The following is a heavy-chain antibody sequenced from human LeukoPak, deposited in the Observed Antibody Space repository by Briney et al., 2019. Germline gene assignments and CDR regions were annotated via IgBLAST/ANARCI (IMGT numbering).Heavy chain of an antibody. CDR2: INPNSGGT. V-gene: IGHV1-2*02. D-gene: IGHD6-13*01. CDR1: GYTFTGYY. CDR3: ARVDSSSWLNWFDP. J-gene: IGHJ5*02. Sequence: ASVKVSCKASGYTFTGYYMHWVRQAPGQGLEWMGWINPNSGGTNNAQKFQGRVTMTRDTSISTAYLELSRLGSDDTAVYYCARVDSSSWLNWFDPWGQGTLVTVSS.